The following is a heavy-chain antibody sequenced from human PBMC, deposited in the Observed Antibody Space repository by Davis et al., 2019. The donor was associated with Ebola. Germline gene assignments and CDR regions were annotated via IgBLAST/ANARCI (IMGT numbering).Heavy chain of an antibody. J-gene: IGHJ4*02. CDR1: GGSISSSNW. CDR2: IYHSGST. D-gene: IGHD5-12*01. V-gene: IGHV4-4*02. CDR3: ARFDIAATIDY. Sequence: SETLSLTCAVSGGSISSSNWWSWVRQPPGKGLEWIGEIYHSGSTNYNPSLKGRVTISVDKSKSEFSLRLSSVTAADTAVYYCARFDIAATIDYWGQGTLVTVSS.